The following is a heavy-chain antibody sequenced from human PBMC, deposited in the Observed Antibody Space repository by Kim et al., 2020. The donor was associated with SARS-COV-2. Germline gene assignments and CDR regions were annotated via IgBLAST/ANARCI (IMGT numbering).Heavy chain of an antibody. CDR3: GRASGYYGVDN. V-gene: IGHV3-53*01. J-gene: IGHJ4*02. Sequence: GSLRLSRAVSGFTVSEKYVSWVRQAPGKGLDWVSVIYGDGDGATYYADSVEGRFTISRDRSKNTVYLQMNSLRADDTAVYYCGRASGYYGVDNWGQGTLVTVSS. D-gene: IGHD4-17*01. CDR2: IYGDGDGAT. CDR1: GFTVSEKY.